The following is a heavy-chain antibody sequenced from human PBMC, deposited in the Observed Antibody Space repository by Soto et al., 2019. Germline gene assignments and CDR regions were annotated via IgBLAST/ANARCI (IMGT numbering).Heavy chain of an antibody. CDR2: INAGNGNT. J-gene: IGHJ1*01. V-gene: IGHV1-3*01. Sequence: GASVKVSCKASGYTFTSYAMHWVRQAPGQRLEWMGWINAGNGNTKYSQKFQGRVTITRDTSASTAYMELSSLRSEDTAVYYCARGATVTTGYFQHWGQGTLVTVSS. CDR3: ARGATVTTGYFQH. D-gene: IGHD4-17*01. CDR1: GYTFTSYA.